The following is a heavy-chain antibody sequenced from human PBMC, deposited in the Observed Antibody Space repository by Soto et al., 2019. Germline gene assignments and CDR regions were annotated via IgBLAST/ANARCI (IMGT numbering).Heavy chain of an antibody. Sequence: SETLSLTCTVTGDSINNRSYYWGWIRQPPGKGLEWIGSIYYSGSTYNNPSLKSRVSMSVDTSKNQFPLKLRSVTAADTALYYCARQRTSVVTQAYFDSWGQGSLVTVSS. J-gene: IGHJ4*02. CDR1: GDSINNRSYY. V-gene: IGHV4-39*01. D-gene: IGHD2-21*02. CDR3: ARQRTSVVTQAYFDS. CDR2: IYYSGST.